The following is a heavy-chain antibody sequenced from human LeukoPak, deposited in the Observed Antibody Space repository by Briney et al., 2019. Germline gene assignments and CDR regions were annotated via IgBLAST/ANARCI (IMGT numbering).Heavy chain of an antibody. CDR2: INHSGST. CDR3: ARGDILTGYYGSWYFDL. D-gene: IGHD3-9*01. Sequence: SETLSLTCTVSGGSISSSSYYWSWIRQPPGKGLEWIGEINHSGSTNYNPSLKSRVTISVDTSKNQFSLKLSSVTAADTAVYYCARGDILTGYYGSWYFDLWGRGTLVTVSS. CDR1: GGSISSSSYY. J-gene: IGHJ2*01. V-gene: IGHV4-39*07.